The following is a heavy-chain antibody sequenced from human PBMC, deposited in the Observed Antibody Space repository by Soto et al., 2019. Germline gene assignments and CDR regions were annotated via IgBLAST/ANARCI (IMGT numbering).Heavy chain of an antibody. CDR1: GGSISSGGYY. Sequence: PSETLSLTCTVSGGSISSGGYYWSRIRRHPGKGLEWIGYIYYSGSTYYNPSLKSRVTISVDTSKNQFSLKLSSVTAADTAVYYCARILLLGYCSGGSCPGAFDIWGQGTMVTVSS. CDR3: ARILLLGYCSGGSCPGAFDI. V-gene: IGHV4-31*03. D-gene: IGHD2-15*01. CDR2: IYYSGST. J-gene: IGHJ3*02.